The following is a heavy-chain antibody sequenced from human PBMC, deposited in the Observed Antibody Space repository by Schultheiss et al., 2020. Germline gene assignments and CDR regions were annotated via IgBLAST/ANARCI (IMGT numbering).Heavy chain of an antibody. CDR3: ARRDFTRCYFGY. CDR1: GFTFAAHA. Sequence: GESLKISCAGSGFTFAAHAMSWVRQAPGKGLEWVSDILAGGGRTSYADSVRGRFTVSRDDSKNTFFLQMDSLRAEDSAVYYCARRDFTRCYFGYWGQGAQVTVSS. J-gene: IGHJ4*02. CDR2: ILAGGGRT. D-gene: IGHD2-21*01. V-gene: IGHV3-23*01.